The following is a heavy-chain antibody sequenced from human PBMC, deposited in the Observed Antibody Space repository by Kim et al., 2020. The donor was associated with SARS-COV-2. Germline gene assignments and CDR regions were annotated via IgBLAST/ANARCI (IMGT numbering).Heavy chain of an antibody. CDR1: GGSISSGDYY. Sequence: SETLSLTCTVSGGSISSGDYYWSWIRQPPGKGLEWIGYIYYSGSTYYNPSLKSRVTISVDTSKNQFSLKLSSVTAADTAVYYCARNVYYDSSGYPDYWGQGTLVTVSS. V-gene: IGHV4-30-4*01. CDR2: IYYSGST. CDR3: ARNVYYDSSGYPDY. D-gene: IGHD3-22*01. J-gene: IGHJ4*02.